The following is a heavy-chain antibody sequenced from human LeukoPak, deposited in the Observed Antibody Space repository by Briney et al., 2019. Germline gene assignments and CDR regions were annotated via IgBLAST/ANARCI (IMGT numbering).Heavy chain of an antibody. J-gene: IGHJ4*02. CDR1: GFTFSSYE. CDR2: ISSSGNTI. Sequence: GGFLRLSCAASGFTFSSYEMNWVRQAPGKGLEWVSYISSSGNTIYYADSVKGRFTISRDNAKNSLYLQMNSLSAEDTAVYYCAADSTSYYVFDYWGQGTLVTVSS. V-gene: IGHV3-48*03. D-gene: IGHD3-22*01. CDR3: AADSTSYYVFDY.